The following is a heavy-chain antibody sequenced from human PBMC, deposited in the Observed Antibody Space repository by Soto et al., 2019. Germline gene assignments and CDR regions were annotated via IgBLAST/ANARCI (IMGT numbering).Heavy chain of an antibody. CDR2: IYYSGST. CDR3: ARFNAIFGVVSRPGAFDI. CDR1: GGSISSSSYY. J-gene: IGHJ3*02. V-gene: IGHV4-39*01. D-gene: IGHD3-3*01. Sequence: PSETLSLTCTVSGGSISSSSYYWGWIRQPPGKGLEWIGSIYYSGSTYYNPSLKSRFTISVDTSKNQFSLKLSSVTAADTAVYYCARFNAIFGVVSRPGAFDIWGQGTMVTVSS.